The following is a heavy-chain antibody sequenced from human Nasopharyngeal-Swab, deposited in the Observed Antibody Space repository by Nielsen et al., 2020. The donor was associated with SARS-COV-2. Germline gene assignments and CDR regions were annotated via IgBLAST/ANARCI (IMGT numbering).Heavy chain of an antibody. V-gene: IGHV3-48*02. Sequence: GESLKISCAASGFTFNTYGMHWVRQAPGKGLEWISYISDDTTIFYADSVKGRFTISRDNAKNSLYLQMNSLRDEDTAVYYCARDLELLTNYYALDYWGQGTLVTVSS. CDR1: GFTFNTYG. CDR3: ARDLELLTNYYALDY. CDR2: ISDDTTI. J-gene: IGHJ4*02. D-gene: IGHD3-9*01.